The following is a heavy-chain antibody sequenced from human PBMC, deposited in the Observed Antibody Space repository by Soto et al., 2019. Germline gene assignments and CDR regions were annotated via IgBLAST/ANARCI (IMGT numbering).Heavy chain of an antibody. CDR2: INHSGST. J-gene: IGHJ6*03. CDR1: GGSFSGYY. V-gene: IGHV4-34*01. CDR3: ARSVGRGYCSGGSCSTPIYYYYMDV. Sequence: QVQLQQWGAGLLKPSETLSLTCAVYGGSFSGYYWSWIRQPPGKGLEWIGEINHSGSTNYNPSLKSRVTISVDTSKNQFSLKLSSVTAADTAVYYCARSVGRGYCSGGSCSTPIYYYYMDVWGKGTTVTVSS. D-gene: IGHD2-15*01.